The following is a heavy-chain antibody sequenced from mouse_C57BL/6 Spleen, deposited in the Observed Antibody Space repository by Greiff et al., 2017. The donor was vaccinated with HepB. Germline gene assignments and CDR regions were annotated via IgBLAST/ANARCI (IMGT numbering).Heavy chain of an antibody. Sequence: QVQLKESGPELVKPGASVKISCKASGYAFSSSWMNWVKQRPGKGLEWIGRIYPGDGDTNYNGKFKGKATLTADKSSSTAYMQLSSLTSEDSAVYFCARGGSSSFDYWGQGTTLTVSS. CDR3: ARGGSSSFDY. D-gene: IGHD1-1*01. CDR1: GYAFSSSW. CDR2: IYPGDGDT. V-gene: IGHV1-82*01. J-gene: IGHJ2*01.